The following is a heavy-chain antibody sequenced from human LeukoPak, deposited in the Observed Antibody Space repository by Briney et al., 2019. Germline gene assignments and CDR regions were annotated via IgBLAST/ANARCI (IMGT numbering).Heavy chain of an antibody. J-gene: IGHJ4*02. Sequence: GGSLRLSCAASGFTFSSYAMSWVRQAPGKGLEWVSAISGSGGSTYYADSVKGRFTISRDNSKNTLYLQMNSLRAEDTAVYYCAKDRDSSSWYGGYYFDYWGQGTLVTVSS. CDR3: AKDRDSSSWYGGYYFDY. CDR2: ISGSGGST. V-gene: IGHV3-23*01. CDR1: GFTFSSYA. D-gene: IGHD6-13*01.